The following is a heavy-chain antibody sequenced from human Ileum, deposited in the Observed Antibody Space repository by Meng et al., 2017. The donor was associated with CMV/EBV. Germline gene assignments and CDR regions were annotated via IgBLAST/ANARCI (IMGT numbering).Heavy chain of an antibody. CDR2: IKQDGSEK. D-gene: IGHD6-19*01. V-gene: IGHV3-7*01. Sequence: GESLKISCAASGFTFSSYWMSWVRQAPGKGLEWVANIKQDGSEKYYVDSVKGRFTISRDNAKNSLYLQMNSLRAEDTAVYYCARVKQWLVRRGYGMDVWGQGNTVNGAS. CDR3: ARVKQWLVRRGYGMDV. J-gene: IGHJ6*01. CDR1: GFTFSSYW.